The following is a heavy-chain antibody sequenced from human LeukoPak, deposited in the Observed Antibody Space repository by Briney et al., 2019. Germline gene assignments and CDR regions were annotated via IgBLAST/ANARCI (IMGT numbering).Heavy chain of an antibody. CDR3: ARDLRKWFGDQRRGGGYGMDV. CDR1: GFTFSSYS. D-gene: IGHD3-10*01. V-gene: IGHV3-21*01. Sequence: GGSLRLSCAASGFTFSSYSMNWVRQAPGKGLEWVSSISSSSSSYIYYADSVKGRFTISRDNAKNSLYLQMNSLRAEDTAVYYCARDLRKWFGDQRRGGGYGMDVWGKGTTVTVSS. J-gene: IGHJ6*04. CDR2: ISSSSSSYI.